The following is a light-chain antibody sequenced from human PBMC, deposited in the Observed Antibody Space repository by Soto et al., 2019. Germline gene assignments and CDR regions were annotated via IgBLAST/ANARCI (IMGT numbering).Light chain of an antibody. CDR3: QVWDSTGDHVV. V-gene: IGLV3-21*02. Sequence: SYELTQPPSVSGAPGQTARITCGGNNIGSKSVHWYQQKPGQAPVLVVYDDSDRPSGIPARFSGSLSGNTATLTISRVEAGDEADYYCQVWDSTGDHVVFGGGTKLTVL. J-gene: IGLJ2*01. CDR2: DDS. CDR1: NIGSKS.